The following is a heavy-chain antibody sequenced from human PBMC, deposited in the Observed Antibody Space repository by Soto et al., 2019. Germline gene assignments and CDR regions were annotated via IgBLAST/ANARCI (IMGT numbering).Heavy chain of an antibody. D-gene: IGHD6-13*01. J-gene: IGHJ4*02. CDR1: GGSISSGGYY. V-gene: IGHV4-31*03. CDR2: IYYSGST. Sequence: QVQLQESGPGLVKPSQTLSLTCTVSGGSISSGGYYWSWIRQHPGKGLEWIGYIYYSGSTYYNPSLKSRVTISVDTSKNQFSLKLSSVTAADTAVYYCARGGVGVYSSPVDYWGQGTLVTVSS. CDR3: ARGGVGVYSSPVDY.